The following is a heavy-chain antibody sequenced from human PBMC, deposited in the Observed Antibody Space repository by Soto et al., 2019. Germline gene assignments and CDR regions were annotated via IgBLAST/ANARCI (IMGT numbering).Heavy chain of an antibody. D-gene: IGHD3-9*01. CDR1: GYTFTGYY. CDR2: INPNSGGT. Sequence: GASVKVSCKASGYTFTGYYMHWVRQAPGQGLEWMGWINPNSGGTNYAQKFQGWVTMTRDTSISTAYMELSRLRSDDTAVYYCARLRYFGGERAFDIWGQGTMVTVSS. J-gene: IGHJ3*02. V-gene: IGHV1-2*04. CDR3: ARLRYFGGERAFDI.